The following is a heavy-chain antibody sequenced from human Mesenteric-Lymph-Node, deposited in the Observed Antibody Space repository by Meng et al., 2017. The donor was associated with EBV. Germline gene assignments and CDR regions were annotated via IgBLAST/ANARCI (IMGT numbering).Heavy chain of an antibody. V-gene: IGHV4-34*01. CDR3: ARYGCSGGSCYPYFDY. CDR1: GGSFSGYY. Sequence: QWQLHQWGAGLLKLSETLALTCVVYGGSFSGYYWGWIRQPPGKGLEWIGEINPSGSTNYNSSLKSRVTMSVDTSKNQFSLKLSSVTAADTAVYYCARYGCSGGSCYPYFDYWGQGTLVTGSS. J-gene: IGHJ4*02. CDR2: INPSGST. D-gene: IGHD2-15*01.